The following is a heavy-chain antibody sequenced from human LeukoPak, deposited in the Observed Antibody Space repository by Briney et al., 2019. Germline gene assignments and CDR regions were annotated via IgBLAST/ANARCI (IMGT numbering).Heavy chain of an antibody. CDR1: SGSISSSSYY. CDR2: IYYSGST. CDR3: ARHSITMVRGVNWFDP. V-gene: IGHV4-39*01. D-gene: IGHD3-10*01. J-gene: IGHJ5*02. Sequence: SETLSLTCTVSSGSISSSSYYWGWIRQPPGKGLEWIGSIYYSGSTYYNPSLKSRVTISVDTSKNQFSLKLSSVTAADTAVYYCARHSITMVRGVNWFDPWGQGTLVTVSS.